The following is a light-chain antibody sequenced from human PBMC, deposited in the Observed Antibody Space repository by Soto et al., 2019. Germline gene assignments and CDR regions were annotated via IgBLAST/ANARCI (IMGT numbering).Light chain of an antibody. Sequence: QSALTQPASVSGSPGQSITISCTGASSDVGSYNLVSWYQQHPGKAPKLMIYEGSKRPSGVSNRFSGSKSGNTASLTISGLQAEDEADYDCCSYAGSSTSRVFGTGTKVTVL. CDR1: SSDVGSYNL. CDR3: CSYAGSSTSRV. J-gene: IGLJ1*01. V-gene: IGLV2-23*01. CDR2: EGS.